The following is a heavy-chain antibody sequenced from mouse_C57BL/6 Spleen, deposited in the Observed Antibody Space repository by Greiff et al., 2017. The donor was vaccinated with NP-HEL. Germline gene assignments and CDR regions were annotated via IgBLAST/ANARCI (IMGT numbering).Heavy chain of an antibody. CDR1: GFSLTSYS. CDR3: AKHEGAY. J-gene: IGHJ3*01. V-gene: IGHV2-9*01. CDR2: IWGGGST. Sequence: VQLVESGPGLAAPSQSLSITCTVSGFSLTSYSVDWVSQPPGKGLEWLGVIWGGGSTNYNSAHKSRLSISKDNSKSKVFLKMNSLRTNDTAMYYCAKHEGAYWGQGTLVTVSA.